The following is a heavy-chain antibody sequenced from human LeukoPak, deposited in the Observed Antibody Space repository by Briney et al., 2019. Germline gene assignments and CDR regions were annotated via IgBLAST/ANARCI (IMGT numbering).Heavy chain of an antibody. Sequence: GESLKISCKGSGYSFTSYWIGWVRQMPGKGLEWMGIIYPGDSDTRYSPSFQGQVTISADKSISTAYLQWSSLKASDTAMYYCARLAAYDSSGYYYGRYNWFDPWGQGTLVTVSS. CDR3: ARLAAYDSSGYYYGRYNWFDP. CDR1: GYSFTSYW. D-gene: IGHD3-22*01. CDR2: IYPGDSDT. V-gene: IGHV5-51*01. J-gene: IGHJ5*02.